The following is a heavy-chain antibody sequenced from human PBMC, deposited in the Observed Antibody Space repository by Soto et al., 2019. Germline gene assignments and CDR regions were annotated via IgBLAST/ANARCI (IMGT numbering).Heavy chain of an antibody. CDR2: ISAYNGNT. CDR1: GYTFTSYG. J-gene: IGHJ4*02. Sequence: ASVKVSCKASGYTFTSYGISWVRQAPGQGLEWMGWISAYNGNTNYAQKHQGRDTMTTDTSTSTAYMELRCLRSDDTAVYYCARESSSSCHDYWGQGTLVTVSS. D-gene: IGHD6-13*01. CDR3: ARESSSSCHDY. V-gene: IGHV1-18*01.